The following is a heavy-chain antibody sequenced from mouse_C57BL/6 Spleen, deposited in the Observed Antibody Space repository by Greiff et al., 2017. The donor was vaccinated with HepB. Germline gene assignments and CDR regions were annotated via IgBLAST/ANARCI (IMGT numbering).Heavy chain of an antibody. V-gene: IGHV1-55*01. CDR3: ARSGYYGSSFAY. D-gene: IGHD1-1*01. CDR2: IYPGSGST. Sequence: QLQQPGAELVKPGASVKMSCKASGYTFTSYWITWVKQRPGQGLEWIGDIYPGSGSTNYNEKFKSKATLTVDTSSSTAYMQLSSLTSEDSAVYYCARSGYYGSSFAYWGQGTMVTVSA. CDR1: GYTFTSYW. J-gene: IGHJ3*01.